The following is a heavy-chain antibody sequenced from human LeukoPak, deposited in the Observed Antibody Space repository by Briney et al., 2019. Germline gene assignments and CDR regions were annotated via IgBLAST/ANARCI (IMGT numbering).Heavy chain of an antibody. Sequence: PGGSLRLSCAASGFTFSSYSMNWVRQAPGKGLEWVSYISSSSSTIYYADSVKGRFTISRDNAKNSLYLQMNSLRAEDTAVYYCARGSIAARPYYFDYWGQGTLVTVSS. J-gene: IGHJ4*02. V-gene: IGHV3-48*01. CDR2: ISSSSSTI. CDR3: ARGSIAARPYYFDY. D-gene: IGHD6-6*01. CDR1: GFTFSSYS.